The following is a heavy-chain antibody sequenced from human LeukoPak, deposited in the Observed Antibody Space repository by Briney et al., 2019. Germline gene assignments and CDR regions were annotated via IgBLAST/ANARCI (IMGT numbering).Heavy chain of an antibody. J-gene: IGHJ5*02. CDR1: GGSISSYY. D-gene: IGHD3-10*01. Sequence: SQTLSLTCTVSGGSISSYYWSWIRQPDGTGLEWIGRIYTSGSTNNNPSLKSLVSMSVDTSKNQFSLKLSAVTAADTAVYYCARRVTIVRGVIPEGWFDPWGQGTLVTVSS. V-gene: IGHV4-4*07. CDR2: IYTSGST. CDR3: ARRVTIVRGVIPEGWFDP.